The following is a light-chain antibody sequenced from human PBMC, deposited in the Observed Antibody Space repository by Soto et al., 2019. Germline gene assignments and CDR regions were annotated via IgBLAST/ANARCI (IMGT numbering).Light chain of an antibody. J-gene: IGKJ5*01. V-gene: IGKV1-39*01. CDR1: QSISSY. CDR2: AAS. Sequence: DIQMTQSPSSLSSSVGYRSTITCRASQSISSYLNWYQQKPGKAPKLLIYAASSLQSGVPSRFSGSGSGTDFTLTISSLQPEDFATYYCQQSYSTPNFGQGTRLEIK. CDR3: QQSYSTPN.